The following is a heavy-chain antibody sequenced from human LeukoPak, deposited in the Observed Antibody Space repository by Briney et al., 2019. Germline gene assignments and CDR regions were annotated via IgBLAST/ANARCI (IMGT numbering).Heavy chain of an antibody. V-gene: IGHV3-23*01. CDR3: ATRVSTSRSFDY. J-gene: IGHJ4*02. CDR1: GFTFSSYA. Sequence: PGGSLRLSCAASGFTFSSYAMSWVRQAPGKGLEWVSVISGSGGSTFYVDSVKGRFTISRDNSKNTLYLQMNSLRAEDTAVYYCATRVSTSRSFDYWGQGTLVTVSS. CDR2: ISGSGGST.